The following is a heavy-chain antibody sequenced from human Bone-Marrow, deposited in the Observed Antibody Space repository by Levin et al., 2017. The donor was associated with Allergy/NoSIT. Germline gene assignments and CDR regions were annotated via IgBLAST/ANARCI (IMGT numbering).Heavy chain of an antibody. CDR3: AKRTTLASGEGYYYYGMDV. V-gene: IGHV3-23*01. Sequence: LSLTCAASGFTFSRYAMNWVRQAPGKGLEWVSFIGGSGDFTSYADSVKGRFTVSRDNSKNTLYLQMNSLSAEDTAVYFCAKRTTLASGEGYYYYGMDVWGQGTTVTVSS. D-gene: IGHD1-1*01. CDR2: IGGSGDFT. J-gene: IGHJ6*02. CDR1: GFTFSRYA.